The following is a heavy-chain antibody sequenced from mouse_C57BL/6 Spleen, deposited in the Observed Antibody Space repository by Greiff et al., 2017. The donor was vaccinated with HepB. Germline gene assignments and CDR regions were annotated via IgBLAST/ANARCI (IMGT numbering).Heavy chain of an antibody. CDR2: YPGSGNTY. D-gene: IGHD1-1*01. V-gene: IGHV1-83*01. CDR1: YTFTDYYM. Sequence: VQLQQSGPELVKPGASVKMSCKASGYTFTDYYMHWVKQKPGKGLEWIGEIYPGSGNTYYNEKFKGKATLTADTSSSTAYMQLSSLTSEDSAVYFCAPTTVVATDYWGQGTTLTVSS. J-gene: IGHJ2*01. CDR3: PTTVVATDY.